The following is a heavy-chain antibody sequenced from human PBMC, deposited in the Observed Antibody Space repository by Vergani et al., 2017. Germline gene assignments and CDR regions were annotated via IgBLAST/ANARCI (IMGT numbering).Heavy chain of an antibody. CDR1: PFTFSNYW. V-gene: IGHV3-74*01. CDR2: INSDGSYT. D-gene: IGHD3-10*01. Sequence: EVQLVESGGGLVQPGGSLRLSCAASPFTFSNYWMHWVRQAPGKGLVWVSRINSDGSYTNYADSVKGRFTISRDNAKSSLYLQMNSLRAEDTAVYYCARAPTRGFGSPYYMDVWGKGP. J-gene: IGHJ6*03. CDR3: ARAPTRGFGSPYYMDV.